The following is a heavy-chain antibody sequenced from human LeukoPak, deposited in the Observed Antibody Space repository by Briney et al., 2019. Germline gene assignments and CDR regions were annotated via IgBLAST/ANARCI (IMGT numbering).Heavy chain of an antibody. CDR3: AKGGGRYSSSWGANQIDY. D-gene: IGHD6-13*01. CDR2: ISYDGSNK. V-gene: IGHV3-30*18. J-gene: IGHJ4*02. CDR1: GFTFSSYG. Sequence: GGSLRLSCAASGFTFSSYGMHWVRQAPGKGLEWVAVISYDGSNKYYADSVKGRFTISRDNSKNTLYLQMNSLRAEDTAVYYCAKGGGRYSSSWGANQIDYWGQGTLVTVSS.